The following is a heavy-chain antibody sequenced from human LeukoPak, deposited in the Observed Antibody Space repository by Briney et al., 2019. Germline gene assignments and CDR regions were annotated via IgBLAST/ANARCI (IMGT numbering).Heavy chain of an antibody. CDR2: ISGSGSSK. CDR1: GFTFSCYA. V-gene: IGHV3-23*01. J-gene: IGHJ4*02. CDR3: ARGASVTFDY. Sequence: GGFLRLSCAASGFTFSCYAMSWVRQAPGKGLEWVSAISGSGSSKYYADSVKGRFTISRDNSKNTLYLQMNSLRSEDTAVYYCARGASVTFDYWGQGTLVTVSS. D-gene: IGHD4-17*01.